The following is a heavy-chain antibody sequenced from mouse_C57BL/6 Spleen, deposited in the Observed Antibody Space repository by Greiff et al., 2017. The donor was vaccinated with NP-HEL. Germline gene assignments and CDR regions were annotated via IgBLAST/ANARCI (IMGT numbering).Heavy chain of an antibody. Sequence: QVHVKQPGAELVKPGASVKMSCKASGYTFTSYWITWVKQRPGQGLEWIGDIYPGSGSTNYNEKFKSKATLTVDTSSSTAYMQLSSLTSEDSAVYYCARGIPFITKYFDYWGQGTTLTVSS. CDR3: ARGIPFITKYFDY. CDR2: IYPGSGST. J-gene: IGHJ2*01. V-gene: IGHV1-55*01. CDR1: GYTFTSYW. D-gene: IGHD1-1*01.